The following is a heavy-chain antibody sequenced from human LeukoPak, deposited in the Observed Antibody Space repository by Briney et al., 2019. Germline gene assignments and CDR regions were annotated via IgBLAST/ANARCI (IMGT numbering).Heavy chain of an antibody. J-gene: IGHJ6*02. CDR2: ISYDGGNK. CDR3: ARDREIQQQLLRRLGYYYYGMDV. Sequence: GGSLRLSCAASGFTFSSYAMHWVRQAPGKGLEWVAVISYDGGNKYYADSVKGRFTISRDNSKNTLYLQMNSLRAEDTAVYYCARDREIQQQLLRRLGYYYYGMDVGGQGTRVTVS. V-gene: IGHV3-30-3*01. CDR1: GFTFSSYA. D-gene: IGHD6-13*01.